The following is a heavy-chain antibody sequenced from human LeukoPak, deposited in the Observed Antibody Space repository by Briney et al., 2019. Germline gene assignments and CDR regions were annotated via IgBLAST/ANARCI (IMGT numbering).Heavy chain of an antibody. CDR3: ARGHLVFAY. Sequence: SETLSLTCIVSGGSISDYHWSWIRQPPGKGLEWIGYVYYSGSTSYNPSLKSRVTISVDTSKNQFSLKASSVTAADTALYYCARGHLVFAYWGQGTLVTVSS. D-gene: IGHD6-6*01. CDR2: VYYSGST. J-gene: IGHJ4*02. V-gene: IGHV4-59*01. CDR1: GGSISDYH.